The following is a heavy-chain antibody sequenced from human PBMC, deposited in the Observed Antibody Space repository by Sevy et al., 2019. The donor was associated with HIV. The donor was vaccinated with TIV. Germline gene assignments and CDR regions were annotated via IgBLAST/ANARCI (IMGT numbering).Heavy chain of an antibody. CDR3: ARERDPFDY. V-gene: IGHV3-21*01. CDR2: ISSSISYV. Sequence: GGSLRVSCAASGFSFGDYSMNWVRQAPGKGLEWVSSISSSISYVNYADSVKGRFTISRDNAKNSLYLQMNSLRAEDTAVYYCARERDPFDYWGQGTLVTVSS. CDR1: GFSFGDYS. J-gene: IGHJ4*02.